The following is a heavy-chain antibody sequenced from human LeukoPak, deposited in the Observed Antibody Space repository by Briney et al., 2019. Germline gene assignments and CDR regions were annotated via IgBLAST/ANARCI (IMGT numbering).Heavy chain of an antibody. CDR1: GGSINSGGYS. J-gene: IGHJ4*02. CDR2: ISYSGST. D-gene: IGHD3-22*01. Sequence: SETLSLTCAVSGGSINSGGYSWSWIRQPPGKGLDWIGYISYSGSTFYNPSLMSRVTISVDTSKNQFSLNLSSVTAADTAVYYCARAPHFFDTSGSRYYFDYWGQGALVTVSS. CDR3: ARAPHFFDTSGSRYYFDY. V-gene: IGHV4-30-4*07.